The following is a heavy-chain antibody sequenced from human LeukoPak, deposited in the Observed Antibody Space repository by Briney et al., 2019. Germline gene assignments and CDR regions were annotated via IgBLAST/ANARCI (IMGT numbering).Heavy chain of an antibody. CDR3: ARPPGIAAAWFDP. CDR2: INHSGST. CDR1: GGSFSGYY. Sequence: SETLSLTCAVYGGSFSGYYWSWIRQPPGKGLEWIGEINHSGSTNYNPSLQSRVTISVDKSKDQLSLKLNSVTAADTAMYYCARPPGIAAAWFDPWGQETLVTVSS. D-gene: IGHD6-13*01. V-gene: IGHV4-34*01. J-gene: IGHJ5*02.